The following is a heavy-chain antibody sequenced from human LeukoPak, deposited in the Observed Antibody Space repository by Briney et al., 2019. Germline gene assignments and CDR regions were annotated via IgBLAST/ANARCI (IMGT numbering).Heavy chain of an antibody. D-gene: IGHD5-24*01. V-gene: IGHV3-23*01. J-gene: IGHJ4*02. CDR2: INGGGDTT. CDR1: GFTFVSYA. Sequence: PGGSLRLSCAPSGFTFVSYAMTWVRQAPGKGLEWVSAINGGGDTTYYADSVKGRFTVSRDRSTNTLFLQMSSLRAEDSGMYYCAKALDTYGYMRFDYWGQGTLVTVSS. CDR3: AKALDTYGYMRFDY.